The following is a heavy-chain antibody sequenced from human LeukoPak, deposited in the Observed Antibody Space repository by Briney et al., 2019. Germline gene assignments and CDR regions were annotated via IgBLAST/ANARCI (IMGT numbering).Heavy chain of an antibody. Sequence: SVKVSCKASGGTFSSYAISWVRQAPGQGLEWMGGIIPIFGTANYAQKFKGRVTITADESTSTAYMELSSLRSEDTAVYYCARSTSGGSWLWGYWGQGTLVTVSS. CDR2: IIPIFGTA. D-gene: IGHD2-15*01. CDR1: GGTFSSYA. V-gene: IGHV1-69*01. CDR3: ARSTSGGSWLWGY. J-gene: IGHJ4*02.